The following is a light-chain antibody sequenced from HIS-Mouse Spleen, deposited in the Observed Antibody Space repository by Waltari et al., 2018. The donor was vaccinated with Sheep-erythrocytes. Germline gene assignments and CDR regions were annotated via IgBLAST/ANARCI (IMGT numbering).Light chain of an antibody. CDR1: SSNIGNNY. Sequence: QSVLTQPPSVSAAPGQKVTISCSGSSSNIGNNYVSWYQQLPGTAPKLLIYDNTKRPSGSPDRCSGSKSGTSATLGITGLQTGDEADYYCGTWDSSLSAGVFGGGTKLTVL. CDR2: DNT. J-gene: IGLJ2*01. CDR3: GTWDSSLSAGV. V-gene: IGLV1-51*01.